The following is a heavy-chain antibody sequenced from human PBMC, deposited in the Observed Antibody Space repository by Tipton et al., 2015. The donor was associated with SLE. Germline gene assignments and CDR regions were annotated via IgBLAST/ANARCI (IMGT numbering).Heavy chain of an antibody. CDR3: ARGGEYGSSWHPRNYYYMDV. V-gene: IGHV4-59*12. J-gene: IGHJ6*03. Sequence: LRLSCTVSGGSISSYYWSWIRQPPGKGLEWIGYIHYSGTTNYNPSLKSRVTMSVDTSKNQFSLKLTSVTAADTAIYYCARGGEYGSSWHPRNYYYMDVWGKGTTVTVSS. CDR1: GGSISSYY. CDR2: IHYSGTT. D-gene: IGHD6-13*01.